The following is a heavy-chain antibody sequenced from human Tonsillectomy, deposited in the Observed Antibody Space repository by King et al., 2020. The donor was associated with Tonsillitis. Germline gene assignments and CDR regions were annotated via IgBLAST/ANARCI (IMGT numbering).Heavy chain of an antibody. J-gene: IGHJ2*01. CDR1: GFTFSNYG. CDR2: IAYDESYE. Sequence: VQLVESGGGVVQPGRSLRLSCAASGFTFSNYGMHWVRQAPGKGLEWVALIAYDESYENYADSVKGRFTISRDNSKNTLYLEMNSLRVEDTAVFYCAKDGIAFSDWYFDLWGRGTLVTVSS. D-gene: IGHD1-14*01. V-gene: IGHV3-30*18. CDR3: AKDGIAFSDWYFDL.